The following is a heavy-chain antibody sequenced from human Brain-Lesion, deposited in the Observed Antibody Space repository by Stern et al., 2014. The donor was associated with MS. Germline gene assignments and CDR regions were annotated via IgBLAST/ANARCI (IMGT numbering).Heavy chain of an antibody. V-gene: IGHV1-24*01. CDR2: YVPEDCEI. CDR3: ATPLLDYRDPVSWFDT. J-gene: IGHJ5*02. CDR1: GNTLSALS. Sequence: QDKLVQSGAALKKPGASVKVSCKVSGNTLSALSMHWVRQAPGKGLEWMGGYVPEDCEIIYAQKFQGRLTMTEDIVTDIGYMEVSSLRSEDTAVYYCATPLLDYRDPVSWFDTWGQGTLVIVSS. D-gene: IGHD4-17*01.